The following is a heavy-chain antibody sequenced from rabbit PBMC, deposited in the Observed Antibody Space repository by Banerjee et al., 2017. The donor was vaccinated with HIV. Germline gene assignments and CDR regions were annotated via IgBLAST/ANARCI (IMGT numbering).Heavy chain of an antibody. CDR1: GFSFSSSYW. Sequence: QEQLVESGGDLVKPGASLTLTCTASGFSFSSSYWICWVRQAPGKGLEWITCINTSTGNTVYASWAKGRFTISKTSSTTVTLQMTSLTAADTATYFCARDLAGAIGWNFNLWGPGTLVTVS. J-gene: IGHJ4*01. D-gene: IGHD4-1*01. V-gene: IGHV1S45*01. CDR3: ARDLAGAIGWNFNL. CDR2: INTSTGNT.